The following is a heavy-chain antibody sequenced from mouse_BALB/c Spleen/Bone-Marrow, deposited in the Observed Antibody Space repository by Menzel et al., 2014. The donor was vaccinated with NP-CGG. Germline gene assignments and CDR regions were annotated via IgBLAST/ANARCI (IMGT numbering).Heavy chain of an antibody. Sequence: QVQLQQSGAELVRPGSSVKISCKSSGYALSTYWINWVKQRPGQGLEWIGQIYPGDGDTDFNGKFKGKATLTADRSSNTAYMEFSRLTSEDSAVYFCARGGISVDYWGQGTTLTVSS. CDR1: GYALSTYW. CDR3: ARGGISVDY. V-gene: IGHV1-80*01. J-gene: IGHJ2*01. CDR2: IYPGDGDT.